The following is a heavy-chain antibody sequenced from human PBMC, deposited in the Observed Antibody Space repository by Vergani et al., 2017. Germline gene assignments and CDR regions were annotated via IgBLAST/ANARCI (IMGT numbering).Heavy chain of an antibody. J-gene: IGHJ3*01. CDR3: ARRSGGYYSGGKVHPLRTAFDV. V-gene: IGHV4-61*02. D-gene: IGHD2-15*01. Sequence: QVQLQASGPGPVKPSQTLSLTCTMSGGSISAGYYFWSWIRQPAGKGLEWLGHISASGNASHSPSLKTQVSMSVDPSKNQFSLTVTSVTAADTAIYFCARRSGGYYSGGKVHPLRTAFDVWGHGTVVTVSS. CDR1: GGSISAGYYF. CDR2: ISASGNA.